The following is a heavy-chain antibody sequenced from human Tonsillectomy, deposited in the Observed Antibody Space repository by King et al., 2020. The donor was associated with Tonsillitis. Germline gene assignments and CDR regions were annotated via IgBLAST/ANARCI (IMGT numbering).Heavy chain of an antibody. V-gene: IGHV2-5*01. CDR2: IYWNDDK. CDR3: AHALTGIGAGLGYYYPGMDV. D-gene: IGHD3-9*01. CDR1: GFSLSTNGVG. Sequence: TLKESGPTLVRPTQTLTLTCTFSGFSLSTNGVGVGWIRQPPGKALEWLALIYWNDDKRYSPSLRSRLTITKDTSKNQVVLTMTNMDPVDTATYYCAHALTGIGAGLGYYYPGMDVWGQGTTVTVSS. J-gene: IGHJ6*02.